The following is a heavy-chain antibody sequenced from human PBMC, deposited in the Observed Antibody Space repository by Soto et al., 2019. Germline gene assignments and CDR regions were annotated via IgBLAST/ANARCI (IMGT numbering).Heavy chain of an antibody. Sequence: GGSLRLSCAASGFTFSSYWMSWVRQAPGKGLEWVANIKQDESEKYYVDSVKGRFTISRDNAKNSLYLQMNSLRAEDTAVYYCARDRAVYNSGWPGYWGQGTLVTVSS. CDR3: ARDRAVYNSGWPGY. D-gene: IGHD6-19*01. CDR1: GFTFSSYW. V-gene: IGHV3-7*01. CDR2: IKQDESEK. J-gene: IGHJ4*02.